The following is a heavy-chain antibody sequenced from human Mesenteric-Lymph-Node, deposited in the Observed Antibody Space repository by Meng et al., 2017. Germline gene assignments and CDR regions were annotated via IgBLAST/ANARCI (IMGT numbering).Heavy chain of an antibody. CDR1: GFTFSSSS. V-gene: IGHV3-21*01. J-gene: IGHJ4*02. CDR2: ISSSSSYI. CDR3: ARNVRLRDGYNSDY. D-gene: IGHD5-24*01. Sequence: EVQLVESGGGLVKPGGSLRRSCAASGFTFSSSSMNWVRQAPGKGLEWVSSISSSSSYIYYADSVKGRFTISRDNAKNSLYLQMNSLRAEDTAVYYCARNVRLRDGYNSDYWGQGTLVTVSS.